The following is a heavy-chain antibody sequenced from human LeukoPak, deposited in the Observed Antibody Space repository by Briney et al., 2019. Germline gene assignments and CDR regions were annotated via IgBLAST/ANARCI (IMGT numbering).Heavy chain of an antibody. D-gene: IGHD6-19*01. Sequence: ASVKVSCKASGYTFTSYGISWVRQAPGQGLEWMGWISAYNGNTNYAQKLQGRVTMTTDTSTSTAYMELRSLRSDDTAVYYCAHTVAGPYYFDYWGQGTLVTVSS. CDR1: GYTFTSYG. CDR3: AHTVAGPYYFDY. V-gene: IGHV1-18*01. CDR2: ISAYNGNT. J-gene: IGHJ4*02.